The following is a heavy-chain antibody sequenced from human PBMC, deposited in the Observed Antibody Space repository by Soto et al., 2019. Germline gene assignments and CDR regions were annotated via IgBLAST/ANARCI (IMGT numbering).Heavy chain of an antibody. CDR3: TRYPDTGGYQFDY. V-gene: IGHV3-73*02. CDR1: GFAFSGSS. Sequence: EVQLVESGGGLVQPGGSLKLSCAGSGFAFSGSSVHWVRQASGRGLGWVGRIRSKSNNYAIAYVASVKGRFTISRDDSKNTAYLQMDSLKSEDTAVYYCTRYPDTGGYQFDYWGQGTLVTVSS. D-gene: IGHD3-22*01. J-gene: IGHJ4*02. CDR2: IRSKSNNYAI.